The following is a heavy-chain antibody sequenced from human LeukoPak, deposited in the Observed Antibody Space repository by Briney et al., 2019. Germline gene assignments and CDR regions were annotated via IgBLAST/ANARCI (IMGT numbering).Heavy chain of an antibody. CDR1: VYTFTGNY. CDR3: ARDSTGPFDY. Sequence: ASVTVSCKASVYTFTGNYMHWVRQAPGQGLEWMGWINPNSGGTNYAQKFQGWVTMTRDTSISTAYMELSRLRSDDTAVYYCARDSTGPFDYWGQGTLVTVSS. J-gene: IGHJ4*02. V-gene: IGHV1-2*04. CDR2: INPNSGGT. D-gene: IGHD6-19*01.